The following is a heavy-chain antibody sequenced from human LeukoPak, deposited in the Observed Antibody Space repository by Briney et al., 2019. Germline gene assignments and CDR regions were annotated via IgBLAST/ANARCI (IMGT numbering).Heavy chain of an antibody. J-gene: IGHJ4*02. Sequence: GESLKISCKTSGYYFTDYWIGWVRQKPGKVLEWMGIIRADSQITYSPSFQGQFTFSADSAKDTAYLRWNSLKASDTAMYYCARRGGTPIYDYRGQGTLVTVSP. CDR1: GYYFTDYW. CDR3: ARRGGTPIYDY. V-gene: IGHV5-51*01. CDR2: IRADSQI. D-gene: IGHD1-14*01.